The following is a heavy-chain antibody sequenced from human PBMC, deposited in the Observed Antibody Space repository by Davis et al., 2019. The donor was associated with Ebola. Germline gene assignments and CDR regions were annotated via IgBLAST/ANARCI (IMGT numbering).Heavy chain of an antibody. CDR2: INHSGST. J-gene: IGHJ6*02. V-gene: IGHV4-34*01. CDR1: GGSFSGYY. Sequence: MPSETLSLTCAVYGGSFSGYYWSWIRQPPGKGLEWIGEINHSGSTNYNPSLKSRVTISVDTSKNQFSLKLSSVTAADTAVYYCARRSDYYGMDVWGQGTTVTVSS. CDR3: ARRSDYYGMDV.